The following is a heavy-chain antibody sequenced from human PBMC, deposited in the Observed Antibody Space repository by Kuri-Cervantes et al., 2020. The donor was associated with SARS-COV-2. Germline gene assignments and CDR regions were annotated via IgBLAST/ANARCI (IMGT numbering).Heavy chain of an antibody. D-gene: IGHD3-3*01. CDR3: TRLDFWSGYYIES. J-gene: IGHJ4*02. V-gene: IGHV3-73*01. Sequence: GESLKISCEVSGFLFSASAIHWVRQGSGKGLEWVGRVRGKANNYATAYAASVKGRFTISRDDSKSIAYLQMNSLKTEDTAVYYCTRLDFWSGYYIESWGQGTLVTVSS. CDR1: GFLFSASA. CDR2: VRGKANNYAT.